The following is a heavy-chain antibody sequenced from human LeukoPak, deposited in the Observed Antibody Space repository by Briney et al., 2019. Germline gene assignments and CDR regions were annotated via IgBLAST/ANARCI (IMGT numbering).Heavy chain of an antibody. J-gene: IGHJ5*02. D-gene: IGHD3-10*01. CDR3: ARDLYYGSGTENWFDP. CDR1: GGSISSGGYY. V-gene: IGHV4-31*03. Sequence: TLSLTCTVSGGSISSGGYYWSWIRQHPGKGLEWIGYIYHSGSTYYNPSLKSRVTISVDTSKNQFSLKLSSVTAADTAVYYCARDLYYGSGTENWFDPWGQGTLVTVSS. CDR2: IYHSGST.